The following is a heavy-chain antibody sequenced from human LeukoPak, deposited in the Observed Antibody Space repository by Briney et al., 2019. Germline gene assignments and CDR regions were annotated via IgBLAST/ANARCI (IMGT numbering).Heavy chain of an antibody. CDR3: ARPYFDGAFDV. V-gene: IGHV4-59*08. D-gene: IGHD3-22*01. CDR1: GVSISSYY. J-gene: IGHJ3*01. Sequence: PSETLSLTCAVSGVSISSYYWSWIRQPPGKGLEWIGYTLYSGSRSYNPSLKSRVTISVDTSKNQFSLTLSSVTAADTALYYCARPYFDGAFDVWGQGTMVTVSS. CDR2: TLYSGSR.